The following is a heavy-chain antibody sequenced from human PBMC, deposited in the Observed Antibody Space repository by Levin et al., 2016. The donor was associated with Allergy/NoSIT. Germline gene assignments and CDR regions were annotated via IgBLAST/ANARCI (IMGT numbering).Heavy chain of an antibody. Sequence: GESLKISCAASGFTFSSSAMHWVRQAPGKGLEWVAVISYDENNIYYADSVKGRFSISRDHSTDTLFLQMNSLRPDDTAVYYCARSEVWWATQGFDHWGQGTLVTVSS. D-gene: IGHD2-21*01. J-gene: IGHJ4*02. CDR3: ARSEVWWATQGFDH. CDR2: ISYDENNI. CDR1: GFTFSSSA. V-gene: IGHV3-30*14.